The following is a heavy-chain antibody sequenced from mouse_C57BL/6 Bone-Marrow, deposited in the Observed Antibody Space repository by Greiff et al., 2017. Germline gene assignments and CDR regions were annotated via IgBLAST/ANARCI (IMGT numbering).Heavy chain of an antibody. Sequence: VHLVESGAELARPGASVKLSCKASGYTFTSYGISWVKQRTGQGLEWIGEIYPRSGNTYYNEKFKGKATLTADKSSSTAYMELRSLTSEDSAVYFCARGMTAQGTWAWFAYWGQGTLVTVSA. CDR1: GYTFTSYG. CDR3: ARGMTAQGTWAWFAY. D-gene: IGHD3-2*02. J-gene: IGHJ3*01. CDR2: IYPRSGNT. V-gene: IGHV1-81*01.